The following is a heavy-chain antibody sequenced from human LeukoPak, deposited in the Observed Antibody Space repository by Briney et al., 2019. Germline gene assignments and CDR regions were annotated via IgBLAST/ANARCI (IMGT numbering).Heavy chain of an antibody. J-gene: IGHJ5*02. D-gene: IGHD3-10*01. CDR3: VRDLPRTSGP. V-gene: IGHV3-74*01. CDR1: GFTFRTAW. Sequence: GGSLRLSCVASGFTFRTAWMHWARQIPGKGLVWVSHINGDGGAINYADDVKGRFTISRDNAKNPLYLQMNSLRVEDTAVYYCVRDLPRTSGPWGQGTLVTVSS. CDR2: INGDGGAI.